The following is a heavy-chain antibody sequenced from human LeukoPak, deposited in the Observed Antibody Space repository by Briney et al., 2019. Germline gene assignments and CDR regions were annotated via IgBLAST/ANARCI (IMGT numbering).Heavy chain of an antibody. V-gene: IGHV4-34*01. D-gene: IGHD6-19*01. CDR3: ARDTVAVADGYNWFDP. Sequence: SETLSLTCAVYGGSFSGYYWSWIRQPPGKGLEWIGEINHSGSTNYNPSLKSRVTISVDTSKNQFSLKLSSVTAADTAVYYCARDTVAVADGYNWFDPWGQGTLVTVSS. CDR2: INHSGST. CDR1: GGSFSGYY. J-gene: IGHJ5*02.